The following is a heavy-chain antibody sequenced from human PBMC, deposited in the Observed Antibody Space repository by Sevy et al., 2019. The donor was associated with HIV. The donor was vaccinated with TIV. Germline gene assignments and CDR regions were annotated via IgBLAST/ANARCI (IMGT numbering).Heavy chain of an antibody. J-gene: IGHJ1*01. V-gene: IGHV3-30*02. CDR2: IWSDGAYQ. CDR3: ALERLSSAVAEYFHN. CDR1: GFTFSNYA. D-gene: IGHD1-1*01. Sequence: GGSLRLSCAATGFTFSNYAMHWVRQAPGKGMEWVAIIWSDGAYQYHGDSVKGRFTISRDNSKNSLFLQMNSLRADDSAVYYCALERLSSAVAEYFHNWGQGTLVTVSS.